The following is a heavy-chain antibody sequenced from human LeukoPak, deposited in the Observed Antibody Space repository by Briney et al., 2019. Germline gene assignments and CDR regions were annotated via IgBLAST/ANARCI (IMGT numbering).Heavy chain of an antibody. CDR3: ARQQLSQLYYFDN. Sequence: PSETLSLTCTVTGGPISSYYWSWIRQPPGKGLEWIGYIYYTGSTNYNPSLKSRVTISVDTSKNQFSLKLSSVSAADTAVYYCARQQLSQLYYFDNWGQGTLVTVSS. CDR2: IYYTGST. J-gene: IGHJ4*02. V-gene: IGHV4-59*01. D-gene: IGHD6-13*01. CDR1: GGPISSYY.